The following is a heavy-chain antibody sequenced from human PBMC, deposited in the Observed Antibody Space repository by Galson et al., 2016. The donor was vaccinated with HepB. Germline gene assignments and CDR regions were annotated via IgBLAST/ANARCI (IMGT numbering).Heavy chain of an antibody. D-gene: IGHD1-14*01. J-gene: IGHJ6*02. V-gene: IGHV3-23*01. CDR2: ISGSGGSK. Sequence: SLRLSCAASGFSLETYAMSWVRQAPGKGLEWVSFISGSGGSKHCADSVRGRFSVSRDNAQNTLFLQMNSLRAEDTAIYYCAKHAEPYYYYAMDVWGQGKLVTVSS. CDR1: GFSLETYA. CDR3: AKHAEPYYYYAMDV.